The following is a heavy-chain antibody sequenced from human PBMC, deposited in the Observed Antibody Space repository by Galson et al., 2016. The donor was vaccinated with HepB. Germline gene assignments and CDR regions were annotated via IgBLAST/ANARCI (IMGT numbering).Heavy chain of an antibody. Sequence: PALVKPTQTLTLTCTFSGFSLSTRGVGVGWIRQPPGEALEWLTLIYWDDDKRYNPSLKSRLTVTKDTSKGQVVLTMTNMDPVDPATYYCARAYCGGDCLSYNILYQYGLDVWGQGTTVTVSS. J-gene: IGHJ6*02. V-gene: IGHV2-5*02. CDR1: GFSLSTRGVG. CDR2: IYWDDDK. CDR3: ARAYCGGDCLSYNILYQYGLDV. D-gene: IGHD2-21*01.